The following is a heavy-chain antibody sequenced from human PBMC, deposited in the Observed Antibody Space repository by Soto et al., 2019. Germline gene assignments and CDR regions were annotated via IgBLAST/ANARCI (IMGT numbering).Heavy chain of an antibody. CDR1: GGSISSGGYY. J-gene: IGHJ3*02. CDR2: IYFSGST. Sequence: SETLSLTCTVSGGSISSGGYYWSWIRQHPEKGLEWIGCIYFSGSTFYNPSLKSRVTISVDTSKNQFSLKLNSVTAADTAVFLCARGPGIVASGDDAFDIWGQGSMVTVSS. V-gene: IGHV4-31*03. D-gene: IGHD6-13*01. CDR3: ARGPGIVASGDDAFDI.